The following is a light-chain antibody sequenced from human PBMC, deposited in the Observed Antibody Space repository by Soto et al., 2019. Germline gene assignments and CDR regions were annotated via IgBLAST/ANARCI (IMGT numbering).Light chain of an antibody. CDR2: DAS. Sequence: EIVLTQSPVTLSLSPGERATLSCRASQSVITFLAWYQQKPGQAPRLLIYDASKRATGIPARFSGSGSGTDFTLTISSLEPEDFAVYYCQQRINWPLTFGGGTKVEIK. CDR1: QSVITF. J-gene: IGKJ4*01. CDR3: QQRINWPLT. V-gene: IGKV3-11*01.